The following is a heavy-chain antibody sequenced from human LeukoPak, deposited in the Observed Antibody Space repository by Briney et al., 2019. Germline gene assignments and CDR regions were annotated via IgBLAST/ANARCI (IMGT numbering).Heavy chain of an antibody. V-gene: IGHV4-34*01. CDR2: INLSGST. CDR1: GGSFSGYY. J-gene: IGHJ5*02. CDR3: AREYCSSTSCYGWFDP. D-gene: IGHD2-2*01. Sequence: SETLSLTCAVYGGSFSGYYWSWIRQPPGKGLEWIGEINLSGSTNYNPSLKSRVTISVDTSKNQFSLKLSSVTAADTAVYYCAREYCSSTSCYGWFDPWGQGTLVTVSS.